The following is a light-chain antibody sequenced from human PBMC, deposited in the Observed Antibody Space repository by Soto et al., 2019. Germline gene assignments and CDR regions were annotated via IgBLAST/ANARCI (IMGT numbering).Light chain of an antibody. V-gene: IGLV2-11*01. Sequence: LNHPRSVSGVPRGAGTISCTGNSSDVGGYNYVSWYQQHPGKAPKLMIYDVSKRPSGVPDRFSGSKSGNTASLAISGLQAEDEADYYCCSYADSYTAYVFGTGTKVTVL. CDR1: SSDVGGYNY. J-gene: IGLJ1*01. CDR2: DVS. CDR3: CSYADSYTAYV.